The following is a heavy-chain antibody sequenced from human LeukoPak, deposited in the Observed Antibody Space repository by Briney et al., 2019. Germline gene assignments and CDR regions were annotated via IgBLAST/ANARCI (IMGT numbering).Heavy chain of an antibody. CDR2: ISWNSGSI. D-gene: IGHD3-10*01. Sequence: GRSLRLSCAASGFTFDDYAMHWVRQAPGKGLEWVSGISWNSGSIGYADSVKGRFTISRDNAKNSLYLQMNSLRAEDMALYYCAKAGSEHDAFDIWGQGTMVTVSS. CDR3: AKAGSEHDAFDI. J-gene: IGHJ3*02. CDR1: GFTFDDYA. V-gene: IGHV3-9*03.